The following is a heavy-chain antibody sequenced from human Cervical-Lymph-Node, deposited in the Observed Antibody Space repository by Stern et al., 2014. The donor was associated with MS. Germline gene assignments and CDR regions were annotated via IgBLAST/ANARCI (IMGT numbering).Heavy chain of an antibody. D-gene: IGHD1-20*01. CDR2: INAKSGIT. V-gene: IGHV1-2*02. CDR1: GYTFSDHY. Sequence: VQLVQSGAEVKKPGASVKVSCKASGYTFSDHYMHWVRQAPGQGLEWMGWINAKSGITNYAQKFQGRVTMTRDTSISTAYMELSRLRSDDTAVDFWARELNWNDIFPNVFEILGQGAMGTV. CDR3: ARELNWNDIFPNVFEI. J-gene: IGHJ3*02.